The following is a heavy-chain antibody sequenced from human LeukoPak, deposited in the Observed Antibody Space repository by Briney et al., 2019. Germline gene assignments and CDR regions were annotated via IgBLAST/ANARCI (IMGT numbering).Heavy chain of an antibody. D-gene: IGHD4-17*01. Sequence: SETLSLTCTVSGGSISSYYWSWIRQPPGKGLEWIGEINHSGSTNYNPSLKSRVTISVDTSKNQFSLKLSSVTAADTAVYYCARGEATVTANWFDPWGQGALVTVSS. CDR1: GGSISSYY. V-gene: IGHV4-34*01. CDR3: ARGEATVTANWFDP. J-gene: IGHJ5*02. CDR2: INHSGST.